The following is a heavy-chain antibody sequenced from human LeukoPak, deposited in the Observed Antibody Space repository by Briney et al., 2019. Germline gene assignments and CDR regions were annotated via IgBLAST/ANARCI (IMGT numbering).Heavy chain of an antibody. CDR2: IFNSGTT. Sequence: ASETLSLTCTVSGGSVHRGGYYWSWIRQHPGKGLEWVGYIFNSGTTYYNPSLKSRITVSVDKSKNQFSLKLNSVTAADTAVYYCARGIWSGDYSGNYFDSRGQGTLVTVSS. V-gene: IGHV4-61*08. CDR1: GGSVHRGGYY. D-gene: IGHD3-3*01. CDR3: ARGIWSGDYSGNYFDS. J-gene: IGHJ4*02.